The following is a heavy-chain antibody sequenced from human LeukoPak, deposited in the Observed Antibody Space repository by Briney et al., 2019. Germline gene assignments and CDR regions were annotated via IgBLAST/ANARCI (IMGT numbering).Heavy chain of an antibody. CDR1: GYTLTELS. Sequence: ASVKVSCKVSGYTLTELSMHWVRQAPGKGLEWMGGFDPEDGETIYAQKFQGRVTMTEDTSTDTAYMELSSLRSEDTAVYYCVVVAATVWPNWFDPWGQGTLVTVSS. V-gene: IGHV1-24*01. J-gene: IGHJ5*02. CDR3: VVVAATVWPNWFDP. CDR2: FDPEDGET. D-gene: IGHD2-15*01.